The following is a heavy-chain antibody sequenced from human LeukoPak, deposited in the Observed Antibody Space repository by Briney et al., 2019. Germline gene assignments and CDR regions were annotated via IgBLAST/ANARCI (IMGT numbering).Heavy chain of an antibody. D-gene: IGHD6-6*01. CDR1: GGSISSGGYY. CDR2: IYYSGST. V-gene: IGHV4-31*03. Sequence: SQTLSLTCTVSGGSISSGGYYWSWIRQHPGKGLEWIGYIYYSGSTYYNPSLKRRVTISVDTSKNQFSLKLSSVTAADTAVYYCARVGSSSPIYYYYYMDVWGKGTTVTVSS. CDR3: ARVGSSSPIYYYYYMDV. J-gene: IGHJ6*03.